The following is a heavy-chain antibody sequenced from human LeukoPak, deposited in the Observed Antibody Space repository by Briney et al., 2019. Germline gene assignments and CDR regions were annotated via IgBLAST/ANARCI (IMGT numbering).Heavy chain of an antibody. J-gene: IGHJ4*02. D-gene: IGHD2/OR15-2a*01. V-gene: IGHV3-74*01. Sequence: GGSLRLSCAASGFTLSSYWVHWVRQDPGKGLVWVSRISIDGSSTSYADSVKGRFTISRDNAKNTVYLQMNSLRAEDTAVYYCARGFNSRVWASVDYWGQGTLVTVSS. CDR1: GFTLSSYW. CDR2: ISIDGSST. CDR3: ARGFNSRVWASVDY.